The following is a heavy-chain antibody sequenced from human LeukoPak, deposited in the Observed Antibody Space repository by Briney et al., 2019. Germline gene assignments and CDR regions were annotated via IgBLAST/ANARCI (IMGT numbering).Heavy chain of an antibody. CDR3: AKLTPAPNY. J-gene: IGHJ4*02. CDR1: GFTFSDYA. CDR2: ITTNGVSA. Sequence: GGSLRLSCAASGFTFSDYAMTWVRQAPGKGLEWVSSITTNGVSANYADSVKGRFTISRDNSKNTLYLQMNSLRAEDTALYYCAKLTPAPNYWGQGTLVTVSS. D-gene: IGHD2-15*01. V-gene: IGHV3-23*01.